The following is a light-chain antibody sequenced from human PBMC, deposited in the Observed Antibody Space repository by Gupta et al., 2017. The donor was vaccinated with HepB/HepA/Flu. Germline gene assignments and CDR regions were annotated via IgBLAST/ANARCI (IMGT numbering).Light chain of an antibody. V-gene: IGLV1-47*02. Sequence: PSASGTPGQRVAISCSGSSSNVGRDNVYWYRQLPGTAPKLLIYNDDRRPSGVPDRFSGYKSGTSASRAISELRSEDEADDYCAAWDNSLRADVFGTGNRVPVL. CDR3: AAWDNSLRADV. CDR2: NDD. CDR1: SSNVGRDN. J-gene: IGLJ1*01.